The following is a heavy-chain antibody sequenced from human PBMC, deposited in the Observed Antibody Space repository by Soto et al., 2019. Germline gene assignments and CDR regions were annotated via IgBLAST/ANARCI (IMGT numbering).Heavy chain of an antibody. V-gene: IGHV1-18*01. CDR1: GYTFTSYG. D-gene: IGHD2-2*02. CDR3: ARDSAGYCSSTSYYTAYYYYYGMDV. CDR2: ISAYNGNT. J-gene: IGHJ6*02. Sequence: ASVKVSCKASGYTFTSYGISWVRQAPGQGLEWMGWISAYNGNTNYAQKLQGRVTMTTDTSTSTAYMELRSLRSDDTAVYYCARDSAGYCSSTSYYTAYYYYYGMDVWGQGTTVTVSS.